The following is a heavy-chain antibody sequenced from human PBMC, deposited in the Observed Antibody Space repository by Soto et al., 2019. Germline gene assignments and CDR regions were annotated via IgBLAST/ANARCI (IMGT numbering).Heavy chain of an antibody. CDR2: IYYSGST. D-gene: IGHD3-16*01. J-gene: IGHJ4*02. CDR3: ARRYGGSFDY. V-gene: IGHV4-59*01. Sequence: SETLSLTCTVSGGSISSYYWSWIRQPPGKGLEWIGYIYYSGSTNYNPSLKSRVTISVDTSKNQFSLKLSSVTAADTAVYSCARRYGGSFDYWGQGTLVTVSS. CDR1: GGSISSYY.